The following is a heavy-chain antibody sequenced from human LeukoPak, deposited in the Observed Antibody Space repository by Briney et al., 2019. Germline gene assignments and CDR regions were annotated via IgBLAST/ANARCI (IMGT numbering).Heavy chain of an antibody. Sequence: KPSETLSLTCTVSGGSISSSSCYWGWIRQPPGKGLEWIGSIYYSGSTYYNPSLKSRVTISVDTSKNQFSLKLSSVTAADTAVYYCARGVQQLSPYYFDYWGQGTLVTVSS. CDR2: IYYSGST. CDR3: ARGVQQLSPYYFDY. CDR1: GGSISSSSCY. V-gene: IGHV4-39*01. D-gene: IGHD6-13*01. J-gene: IGHJ4*02.